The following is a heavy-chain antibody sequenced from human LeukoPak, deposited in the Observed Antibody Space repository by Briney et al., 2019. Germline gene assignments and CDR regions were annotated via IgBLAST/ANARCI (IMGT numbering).Heavy chain of an antibody. Sequence: GASVKVSCKASGYTFTGYYMHWVRQAPGQGLEWMGRINPNSGGTNYAQKFQGRVTMTRDTSISTAYMELSRLRSDDTDVYYCARLPEGIAVAGRRYMDVWGKGTTVTVSS. CDR2: INPNSGGT. J-gene: IGHJ6*03. CDR3: ARLPEGIAVAGRRYMDV. V-gene: IGHV1-2*05. D-gene: IGHD6-19*01. CDR1: GYTFTGYY.